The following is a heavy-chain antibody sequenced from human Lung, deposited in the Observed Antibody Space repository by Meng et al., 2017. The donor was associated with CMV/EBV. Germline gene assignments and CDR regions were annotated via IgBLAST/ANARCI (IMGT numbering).Heavy chain of an antibody. CDR3: ATTGSDGSLFDP. V-gene: IGHV5-51*01. D-gene: IGHD2-15*01. CDR2: IHPGDSDT. Sequence: LILSCKCSGYIFTSYWIGWVRQMPGKGLEWMGIIHPGDSDTRYRPSFQGQVTISADKSISTAYLQWSSLKASDTAMYYCATTGSDGSLFDPWGQGTLVTVSS. CDR1: GYIFTSYW. J-gene: IGHJ5*02.